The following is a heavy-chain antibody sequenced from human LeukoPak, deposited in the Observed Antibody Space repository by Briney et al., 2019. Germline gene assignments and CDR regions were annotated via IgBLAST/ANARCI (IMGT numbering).Heavy chain of an antibody. D-gene: IGHD3-10*01. Sequence: GASVKVSCKVSGYTLTELSMHWVRQAPGKGLEWMGGFAPEDGETIYAQKFQGRVTMTEDTSTDTAYMELSSLRSEDTAVYYCATPYTMVRGVSYYGMDVWGKETTVTVSS. CDR3: ATPYTMVRGVSYYGMDV. CDR2: FAPEDGET. CDR1: GYTLTELS. J-gene: IGHJ6*04. V-gene: IGHV1-24*01.